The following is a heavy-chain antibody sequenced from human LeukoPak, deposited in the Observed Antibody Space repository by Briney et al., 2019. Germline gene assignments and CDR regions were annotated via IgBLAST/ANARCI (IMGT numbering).Heavy chain of an antibody. J-gene: IGHJ4*02. Sequence: SETLSLTCTVSGGSLSSSSYYWGWLRQPPGKGLEWIGSIYYSGSTYYNPSLKSRVTISVDTSKNQFSLKLSSVTAADTAVYYCAGRTYYYDGSGYYEDYWGQGTLVTVSS. D-gene: IGHD3-22*01. CDR2: IYYSGST. CDR3: AGRTYYYDGSGYYEDY. V-gene: IGHV4-39*01. CDR1: GGSLSSSSYY.